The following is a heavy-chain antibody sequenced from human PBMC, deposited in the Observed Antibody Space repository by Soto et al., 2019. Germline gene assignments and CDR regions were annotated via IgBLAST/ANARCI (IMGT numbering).Heavy chain of an antibody. D-gene: IGHD3-22*01. CDR2: IYYSGST. Sequence: SETLSLTCTVSGGSISSSSYYWGWIRQPPGKGLEWIGSIYYSGSTYYNPSLKSRVTISVDTSKNQFSLKLSSVTAADTAVYYCARLLGVVVITTFGWFDPWGQGTLVTVSS. CDR3: ARLLGVVVITTFGWFDP. V-gene: IGHV4-39*01. J-gene: IGHJ5*02. CDR1: GGSISSSSYY.